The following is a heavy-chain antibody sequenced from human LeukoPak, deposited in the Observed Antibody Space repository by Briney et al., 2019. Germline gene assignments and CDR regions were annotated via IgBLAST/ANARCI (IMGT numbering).Heavy chain of an antibody. CDR3: VRYNANYGWFDP. CDR2: IYYSGNT. V-gene: IGHV4-28*01. CDR1: GFSISSDFW. Sequence: PSETLSLTCTVSGFSISSDFWWGWIRQPPGKGLEWIGYIYYSGNTHYYPSLKSRVTMSVDTSRNQFSLKLNSVTAVDTAMYYCVRYNANYGWFDPWGQGTLVTVSS. J-gene: IGHJ5*02. D-gene: IGHD3-10*01.